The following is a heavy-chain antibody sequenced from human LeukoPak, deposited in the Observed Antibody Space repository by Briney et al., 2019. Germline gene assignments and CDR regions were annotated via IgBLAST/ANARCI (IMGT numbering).Heavy chain of an antibody. D-gene: IGHD6-13*01. V-gene: IGHV1-8*01. Sequence: ASVKVSCKASGYTFTSYDINWVRQATGQGLEWMGWMNPNSGNTGYAQKFQGRVTITADESTSTAYMELSSLRSEDTAVYYCALYSSSSHDVLKYYYYYGMDVWGQGTTVTVSS. CDR3: ALYSSSSHDVLKYYYYYGMDV. CDR2: MNPNSGNT. CDR1: GYTFTSYD. J-gene: IGHJ6*02.